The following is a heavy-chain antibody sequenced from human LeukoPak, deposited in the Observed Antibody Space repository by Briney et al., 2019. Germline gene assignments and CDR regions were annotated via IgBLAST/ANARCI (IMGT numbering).Heavy chain of an antibody. D-gene: IGHD1-1*01. CDR2: ISGSGST. J-gene: IGHJ6*03. CDR3: AKYKLRGSTAVSGSMDV. V-gene: IGHV3-23*01. Sequence: PGGSLRLSCAASGFSFSSYAMSWVRQAPGKGLGWVSAISGSGSTYYADSVKGRFTISRDNSKNTLYLQMNSLRAEDTAVYYCAKYKLRGSTAVSGSMDVWGKGTTVTVSS. CDR1: GFSFSSYA.